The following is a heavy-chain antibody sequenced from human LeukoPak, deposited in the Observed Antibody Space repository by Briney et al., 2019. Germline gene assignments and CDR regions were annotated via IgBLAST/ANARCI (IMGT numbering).Heavy chain of an antibody. Sequence: GGPLRLSCAASGFTFSSYWMSWVRQAPGKGLEGVANIKQDGSEKYYVDSVKGRFTISRDDAKNSLYLQMNSLRAEDKAVYYCARERGQYDFWSAPILPNYMDVWGKGTTVTVSS. CDR3: ARERGQYDFWSAPILPNYMDV. V-gene: IGHV3-7*01. CDR1: GFTFSSYW. J-gene: IGHJ6*03. CDR2: IKQDGSEK. D-gene: IGHD3-3*01.